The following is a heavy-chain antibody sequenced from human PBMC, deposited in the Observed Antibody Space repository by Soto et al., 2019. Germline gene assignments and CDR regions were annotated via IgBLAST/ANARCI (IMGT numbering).Heavy chain of an antibody. J-gene: IGHJ4*02. D-gene: IGHD3-9*01. CDR1: GGSISSYY. CDR3: ARGHDILTGYYPFDY. CDR2: IYYSGST. V-gene: IGHV4-59*01. Sequence: SETLSLTCTVSGGSISSYYWSWIRQPPGKGLEWIGYIYYSGSTNYNPSLKSRVTISVDTSKNQFSLKLSSVTAADTAAYYCARGHDILTGYYPFDYWGQGTLVTVSS.